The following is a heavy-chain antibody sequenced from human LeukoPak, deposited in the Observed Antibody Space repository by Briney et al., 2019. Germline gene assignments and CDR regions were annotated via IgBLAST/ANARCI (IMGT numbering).Heavy chain of an antibody. CDR2: ISSSSSYI. J-gene: IGHJ3*02. V-gene: IGHV3-21*01. D-gene: IGHD2-2*01. Sequence: KSGGSLRLSCAASGFTFSSYSMNWVRQAPGKGLEWVSSISSSSSYIYYADSVKGRFTISRDNAKNSLYLQMNSLGAEDTAVYYGARDCSSTSCYFAFDIWGQGTMVTVSS. CDR3: ARDCSSTSCYFAFDI. CDR1: GFTFSSYS.